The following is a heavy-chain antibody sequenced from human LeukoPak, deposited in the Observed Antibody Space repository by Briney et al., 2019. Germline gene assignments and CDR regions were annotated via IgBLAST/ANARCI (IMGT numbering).Heavy chain of an antibody. CDR2: VYYTGST. V-gene: IGHV4-38-2*01. CDR3: ARHAGRLRFKAHFDY. CDR1: GYSISRGYY. J-gene: IGHJ4*02. D-gene: IGHD5-12*01. Sequence: PSETLSLTCSVSGYSISRGYYWGWIRQPPGKGLEWIGYVYYTGSTNYNPSLKSRVTISVDTSKNQFSLKLSSVTAADTAVYYCARHAGRLRFKAHFDYWGQGTLVTVSS.